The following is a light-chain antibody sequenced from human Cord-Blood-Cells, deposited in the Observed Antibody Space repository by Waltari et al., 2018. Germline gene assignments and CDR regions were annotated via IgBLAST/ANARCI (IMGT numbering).Light chain of an antibody. Sequence: QSALTQPAPVSGSPGPSITISCTGPSRDVGSYNLVSWYQQHPGKAPKLMIYAGSKRPSGFSNRFSGSKSGNTASLTISGLQAEDEADYYCCSYAGSSTVVFGGGTKLTVL. CDR3: CSYAGSSTVV. CDR1: SRDVGSYNL. J-gene: IGLJ2*01. V-gene: IGLV2-23*01. CDR2: AGS.